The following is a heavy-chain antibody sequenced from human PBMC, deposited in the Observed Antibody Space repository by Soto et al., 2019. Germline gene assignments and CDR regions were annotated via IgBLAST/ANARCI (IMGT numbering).Heavy chain of an antibody. J-gene: IGHJ4*02. CDR3: ARGVVPAANEEYYFDY. D-gene: IGHD2-2*01. Sequence: QVQLVQSGAEVKKPGSSVKVSCKASGDTFSSYAISWVRQAPGQGLEWMGGIIPTLGTANYAQKFQGRVTITADESTSTGYMALSSLRSEATAVYYCARGVVPAANEEYYFDYWGQGTLVTVSS. V-gene: IGHV1-69*01. CDR1: GDTFSSYA. CDR2: IIPTLGTA.